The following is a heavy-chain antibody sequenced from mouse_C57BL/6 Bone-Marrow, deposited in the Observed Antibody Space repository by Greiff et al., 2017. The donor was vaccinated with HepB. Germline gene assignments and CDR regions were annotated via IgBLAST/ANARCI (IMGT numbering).Heavy chain of an antibody. CDR2: IYPGDGDT. Sequence: QVQLKESGAELVKPGASVKISCKASGYAFSSYWMNWVKQRPGKGLEWIGQIYPGDGDTNYNGKFKGKATLTADKSSSTAYMQLSSLTSEDSAVYFCARDYSNYLYYYAMDYWGQGTSVTVSS. J-gene: IGHJ4*01. CDR3: ARDYSNYLYYYAMDY. D-gene: IGHD2-5*01. V-gene: IGHV1-80*01. CDR1: GYAFSSYW.